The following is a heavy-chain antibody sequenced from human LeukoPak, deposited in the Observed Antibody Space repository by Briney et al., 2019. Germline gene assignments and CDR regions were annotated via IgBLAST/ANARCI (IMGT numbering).Heavy chain of an antibody. CDR1: GYAFNSHG. CDR3: ARSGHCSGAGCYAEGIDY. J-gene: IGHJ4*02. V-gene: IGHV1-18*01. CDR2: ISAYNGNT. D-gene: IGHD2-2*01. Sequence: ASVKVSCKASGYAFNSHGFSWVRQAPGQGLEWMGWISAYNGNTVYAQMFQGRVTMITDTSTSTAYMEVTNLRSDDTAMYFCARSGHCSGAGCYAEGIDYWGQGTLATVSS.